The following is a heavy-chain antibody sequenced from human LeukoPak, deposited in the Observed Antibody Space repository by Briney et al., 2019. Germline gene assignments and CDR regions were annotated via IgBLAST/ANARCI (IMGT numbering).Heavy chain of an antibody. CDR1: GFAFTRYA. V-gene: IGHV3-23*01. Sequence: PGGSLRLSCAASGFAFTRYAMKWVRRAPGKGPEWVSTISGPGDKTYYADSVKGRFTISRDNSKNTVYLQMNSLGPGDTAVYYCAREATSSSGWYIDYWGQGTLVTVSS. CDR3: AREATSSSGWYIDY. CDR2: ISGPGDKT. J-gene: IGHJ4*02. D-gene: IGHD6-25*01.